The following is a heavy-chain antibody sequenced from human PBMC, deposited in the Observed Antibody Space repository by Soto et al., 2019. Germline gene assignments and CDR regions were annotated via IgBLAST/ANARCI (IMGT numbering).Heavy chain of an antibody. CDR2: ISSSSSYT. Sequence: QVQLVESGGGLVKPGGSLRLSCAASGFTFSDYYMSWIRQAPGKGLEWVSYISSSSSYTNYADSVKGRFTISRDNAKNSLYPQMNSLRAEDTAVYYCARSPDYGDYESFYYYYGMDVWGQGTTVTVSS. D-gene: IGHD4-17*01. J-gene: IGHJ6*02. CDR3: ARSPDYGDYESFYYYYGMDV. CDR1: GFTFSDYY. V-gene: IGHV3-11*06.